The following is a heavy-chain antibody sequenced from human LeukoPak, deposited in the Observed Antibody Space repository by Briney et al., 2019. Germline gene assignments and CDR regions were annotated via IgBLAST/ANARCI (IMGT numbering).Heavy chain of an antibody. CDR2: ISTYNGNT. V-gene: IGHV1-18*01. D-gene: IGHD6-13*01. J-gene: IGHJ4*02. CDR1: GGPFSSYA. CDR3: ARGGVSNSWYRTPDY. Sequence: ASVKGSFKASGGPFSSYAISRVRPAPGQGLEWMGWISTYNGNTNYSQKFQGRVTMTTDPSTSTGYMEMRSLGSDDTAVYYCARGGVSNSWYRTPDYWGQGTLVTVSS.